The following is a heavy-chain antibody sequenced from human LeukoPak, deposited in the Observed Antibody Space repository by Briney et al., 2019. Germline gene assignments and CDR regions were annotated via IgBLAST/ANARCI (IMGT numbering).Heavy chain of an antibody. CDR2: ISSSSSYI. J-gene: IGHJ4*02. Sequence: GGSLRLSCAASGFTFSSYSMNWVRRAPGKGLEWVSSISSSSSYIYYADSVKGRFTISRDNAKNSLYLQMNSLRAEDTALYYCAKDEYYDILTGYYPDWGQGTLVTVSS. CDR1: GFTFSSYS. CDR3: AKDEYYDILTGYYPD. V-gene: IGHV3-21*04. D-gene: IGHD3-9*01.